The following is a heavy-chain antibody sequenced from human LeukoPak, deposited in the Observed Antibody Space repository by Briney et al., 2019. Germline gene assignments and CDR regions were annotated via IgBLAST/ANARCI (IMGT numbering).Heavy chain of an antibody. D-gene: IGHD3-10*01. CDR2: VSEDGSQK. V-gene: IGHV3-30*04. CDR1: GFTFSSFA. J-gene: IGHJ4*02. CDR3: AGALGLKYYFHF. Sequence: GRSLRLSCVASGFTFSSFAMHWVRQAPGKGLEWVSVVSEDGSQKYHADSVKGRFTISRDNSKNTLYLQINSLRAEDTAVYYCAGALGLKYYFHFWGQGTLVTVST.